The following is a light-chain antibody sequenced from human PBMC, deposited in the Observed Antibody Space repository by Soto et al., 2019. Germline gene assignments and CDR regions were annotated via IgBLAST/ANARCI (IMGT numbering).Light chain of an antibody. Sequence: EIVMTQSPATLSVSPGERVTLSCRASQSVSRKLAWYQQKPSQAPRLLIYGTTTRATGIPARFSGSGSGTEFTLTISSLQSEDFGIYYCQQYGHWPPYTFGQGTTLETK. CDR2: GTT. CDR1: QSVSRK. J-gene: IGKJ2*01. CDR3: QQYGHWPPYT. V-gene: IGKV3-15*01.